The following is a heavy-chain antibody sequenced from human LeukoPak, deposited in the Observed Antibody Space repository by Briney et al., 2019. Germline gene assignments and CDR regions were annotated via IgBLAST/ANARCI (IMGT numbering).Heavy chain of an antibody. Sequence: SETLSLTCAVSGGSISSSNWWSWVRQPPGKGLEWIGEIYHSGSTNYNPSLKSRVTISVDKSKNQFSLKLSSVTAADTAVYYCARTSYDVLVGFRWFDPWGQGTLVTVSS. CDR3: ARTSYDVLVGFRWFDP. D-gene: IGHD3-9*01. CDR1: GGSISSSNW. J-gene: IGHJ5*02. CDR2: IYHSGST. V-gene: IGHV4-4*02.